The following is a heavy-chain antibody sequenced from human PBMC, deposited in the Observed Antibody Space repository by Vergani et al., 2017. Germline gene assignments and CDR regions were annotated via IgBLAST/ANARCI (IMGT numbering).Heavy chain of an antibody. CDR1: GGSISSYY. CDR3: ARSENYYDSSGFGY. CDR2: IYYSGST. D-gene: IGHD3-22*01. V-gene: IGHV4-59*01. Sequence: QVQLQESGPGLVKPSETLSLTCTVSGGSISSYYWSWIRQPPGKGLEWIGYIYYSGSTNYNPSLKSRVTISVDTSKNQFSLKLSSVTAADTAVYYCARSENYYDSSGFGYWGQGTLVTVSS. J-gene: IGHJ4*02.